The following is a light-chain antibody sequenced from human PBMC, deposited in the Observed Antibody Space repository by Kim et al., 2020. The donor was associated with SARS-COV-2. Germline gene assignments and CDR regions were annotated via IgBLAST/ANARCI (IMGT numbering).Light chain of an antibody. CDR1: QSVSSSY. CDR2: GAS. CDR3: QQYGSPPLT. Sequence: EIVLTQSPGTLSLSPGERATLSCRASQSVSSSYLAWYQQKPGQAPRLLIYGASSRATGIPDRFSGSGSGTDFTLTISRLEPEDFAVDYSQQYGSPPLTFGGGTKLEI. J-gene: IGKJ4*01. V-gene: IGKV3-20*01.